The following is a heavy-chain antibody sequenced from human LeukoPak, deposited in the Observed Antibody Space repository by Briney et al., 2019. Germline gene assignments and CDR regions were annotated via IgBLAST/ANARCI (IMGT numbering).Heavy chain of an antibody. Sequence: SVKVSCKASGGTFSSYSISWVRQAPGQGLEWMGGIIPIFGAANYAQKFQGRVTIIADESTSTAYMELSSLRSGDTAVYYCARMPFDWGQGTLVTVSS. CDR1: GGTFSSYS. CDR2: IIPIFGAA. J-gene: IGHJ4*02. CDR3: ARMPFD. V-gene: IGHV1-69*13. D-gene: IGHD2-2*01.